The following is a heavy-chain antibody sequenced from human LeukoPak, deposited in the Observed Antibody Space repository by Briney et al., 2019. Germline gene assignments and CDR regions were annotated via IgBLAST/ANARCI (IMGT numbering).Heavy chain of an antibody. CDR1: GGTFSSYA. CDR3: ARAEGFWSGYYWGY. D-gene: IGHD3-3*01. V-gene: IGHV1-69*01. J-gene: IGHJ4*02. CDR2: IIPIFGTA. Sequence: ASVKVSCRASGGTFSSYAISWVRQAPGQGLEWMGGIIPIFGTANYAQKFKGRVTITADESTSTAYTELSSLRSEDTAVYYCARAEGFWSGYYWGYWGQGTLVTVSS.